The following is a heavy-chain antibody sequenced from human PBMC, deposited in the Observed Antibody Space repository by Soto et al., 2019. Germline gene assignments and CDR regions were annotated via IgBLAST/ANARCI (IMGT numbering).Heavy chain of an antibody. V-gene: IGHV4-59*01. CDR3: ASGGRGSWFDP. CDR2: IYYSGST. J-gene: IGHJ5*02. CDR1: GGSISSYY. D-gene: IGHD3-16*01. Sequence: QVQLQESGPGLVKPSETLSLTCTVSGGSISSYYWSWIRQLPGKGLEWIGYIYYSGSTNYNPSLKSRVTISVDTSKNQFSLKLSSVTAADTAVYYCASGGRGSWFDPWGQGTLVTVSS.